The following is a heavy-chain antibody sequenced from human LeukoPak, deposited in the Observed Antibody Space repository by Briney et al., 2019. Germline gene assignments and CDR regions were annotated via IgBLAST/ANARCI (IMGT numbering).Heavy chain of an antibody. V-gene: IGHV4-39*07. CDR3: ARTREDILTGYFNDY. J-gene: IGHJ4*02. D-gene: IGHD3-9*01. CDR1: GGSISSYY. CDR2: IYYSGST. Sequence: PSETLSLTCTVSGGSISSYYWGWIRQPPGKGLEWIGSIYYSGSTYYNPSLKSRVTISVDTSKNQFSLKLSSVTAADTAVYYCARTREDILTGYFNDYWGQGTLVTVSS.